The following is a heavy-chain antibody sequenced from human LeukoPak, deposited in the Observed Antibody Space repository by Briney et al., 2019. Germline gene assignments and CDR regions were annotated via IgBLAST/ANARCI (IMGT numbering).Heavy chain of an antibody. V-gene: IGHV1-18*01. J-gene: IGHJ5*02. CDR3: ARDLGYCTNGVCHNYGSRWDWFDP. CDR2: ISTYNGNT. CDR1: GYTFTSYG. Sequence: ASVKVSFKASGYTFTSYGISWVRQAPGQGLEWMGWISTYNGNTNYAQKLQGRVTMTTVTSTSTDYMELRSLRSDDTAVYYCARDLGYCTNGVCHNYGSRWDWFDPWGQGTLVTVSS. D-gene: IGHD2-8*01.